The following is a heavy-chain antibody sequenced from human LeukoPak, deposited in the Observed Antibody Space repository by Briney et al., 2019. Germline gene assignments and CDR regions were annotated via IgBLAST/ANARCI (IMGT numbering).Heavy chain of an antibody. J-gene: IGHJ4*02. V-gene: IGHV3-23*01. CDR1: GFTFSSYA. CDR2: ISGSGGST. CDR3: AKGTSIAAAGTADY. Sequence: QTGGSLRLSCAASGFTFSSYAMSWVRQAPGKGLEWVSAISGSGGSTYYADSVKGRFTISRDNSKNTLYLQMNSLRAEDTAVYYCAKGTSIAAAGTADYWGQGTLVTVSS. D-gene: IGHD6-13*01.